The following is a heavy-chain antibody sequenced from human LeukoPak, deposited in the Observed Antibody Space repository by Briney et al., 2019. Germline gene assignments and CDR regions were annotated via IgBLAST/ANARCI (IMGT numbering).Heavy chain of an antibody. D-gene: IGHD3-22*01. V-gene: IGHV3-66*02. CDR2: ICSGGST. Sequence: PGGSLRLSCAASGFTVSSNYMSWVRQAPGKGLEWVSVICSGGSTYYADSVKGRFTISRDNSKNTLYLQMNSLRAEDTAVYYCARIRGYDSSGYYSGWFDPWGQGTLVTVSS. CDR1: GFTVSSNY. CDR3: ARIRGYDSSGYYSGWFDP. J-gene: IGHJ5*02.